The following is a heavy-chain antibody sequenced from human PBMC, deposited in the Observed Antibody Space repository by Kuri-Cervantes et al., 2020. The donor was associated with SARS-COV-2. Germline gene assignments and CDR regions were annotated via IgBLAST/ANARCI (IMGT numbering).Heavy chain of an antibody. Sequence: GGSLRLSCAASGFTVSSNYMSWVRQAPGKGLEWVSFISSSSSYIYYADSVKGRFTISRDNAKNSLYLQLNSLRAEDTAVYYCARDGHDSSKQFDYWGQGTLVTVSS. CDR3: ARDGHDSSKQFDY. CDR1: GFTVSSNY. D-gene: IGHD3-22*01. J-gene: IGHJ4*02. V-gene: IGHV3-21*01. CDR2: ISSSSSYI.